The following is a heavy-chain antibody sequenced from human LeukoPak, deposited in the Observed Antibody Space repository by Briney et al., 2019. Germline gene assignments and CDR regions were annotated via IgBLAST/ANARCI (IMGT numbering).Heavy chain of an antibody. CDR3: ARDLEEANTYYFDY. J-gene: IGHJ4*02. CDR2: IIGTAGNT. CDR1: GLTVSAFA. Sequence: GGSLRLSCAASGLTVSAFAMSWVPQAPGKGLEWVSTIIGTAGNTYYADSVKGRFTIARDNSKNTVYLQVNSLRDEDTAVYYCARDLEEANTYYFDYWGQGTMVTVSS. V-gene: IGHV3-23*01. D-gene: IGHD1-1*01.